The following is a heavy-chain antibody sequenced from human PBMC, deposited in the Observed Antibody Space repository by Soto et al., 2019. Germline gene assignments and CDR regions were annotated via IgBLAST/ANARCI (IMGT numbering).Heavy chain of an antibody. CDR2: INSDGSST. CDR3: ARRGYDYHFFDF. Sequence: EVQLVESGGGLVQPGASLRLSCAASGFTFSSYWMHWVRQAPGKGLVWVSRINSDGSSTSYADSVKGRLTISRDNAKSTLYLQMPSLRAEDTAVYYCARRGYDYHFFDFWGQGTPVTGSS. J-gene: IGHJ4*02. CDR1: GFTFSSYW. D-gene: IGHD5-12*01. V-gene: IGHV3-74*01.